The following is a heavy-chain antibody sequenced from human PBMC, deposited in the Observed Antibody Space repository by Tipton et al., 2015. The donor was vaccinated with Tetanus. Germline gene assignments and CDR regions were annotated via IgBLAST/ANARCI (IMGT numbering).Heavy chain of an antibody. J-gene: IGHJ4*02. V-gene: IGHV4-61*01. D-gene: IGHD7-27*01. CDR3: ARGRNWGTDY. CDR2: LLYGANT. CDR1: GGSVSSGNYY. Sequence: LRLSCTVSGGSVSSGNYYWSWVRQPPGKGLEWVGYLLYGANTKYNPSLKSRVTISGDPSKNQFSLRLTSVSAADTAVYYCARGRNWGTDYWGQGLLVSVSS.